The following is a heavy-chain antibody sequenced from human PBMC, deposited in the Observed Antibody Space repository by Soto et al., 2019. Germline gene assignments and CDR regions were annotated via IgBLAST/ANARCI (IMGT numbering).Heavy chain of an antibody. CDR2: INHSGST. V-gene: IGHV4-34*01. D-gene: IGHD3-10*01. CDR1: GGSCSGYY. J-gene: IGHJ4*02. Sequence: SETLSLTCAVYGGSCSGYYWSWIRQPPGKGLEWIGEINHSGSTNYNPSLKSRVTISVDTSKNQFSLKLSSVTAADTAVYYCARDEKRSGSYYSTFDYWGQGTLVTSPQ. CDR3: ARDEKRSGSYYSTFDY.